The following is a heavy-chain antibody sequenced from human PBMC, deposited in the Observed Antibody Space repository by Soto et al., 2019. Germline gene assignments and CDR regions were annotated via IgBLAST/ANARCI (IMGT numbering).Heavy chain of an antibody. Sequence: QVQLQQWGAGLLKPSETLSLTCAVYGGSFSGYYWSWIRQPPGKGLEWIGEINHSGSTNYNPSLKSRITSSVDTSKNQFSLKLSSVTAADTAVYYCALRYFDPNRYFHHWGQGTLVTVSS. J-gene: IGHJ1*01. D-gene: IGHD3-9*01. CDR3: ALRYFDPNRYFHH. CDR1: GGSFSGYY. V-gene: IGHV4-34*01. CDR2: INHSGST.